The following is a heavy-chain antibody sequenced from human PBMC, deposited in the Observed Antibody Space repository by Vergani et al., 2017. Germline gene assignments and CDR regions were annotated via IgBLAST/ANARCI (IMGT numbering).Heavy chain of an antibody. V-gene: IGHV4-39*07. J-gene: IGHJ3*02. Sequence: QLQLQESDPGLVKPSETLSLTCTVSGGSIRSTFYYWGWIRQPPGKGLEWIGTIYYSGSTYYNPSLKSRVTISVDKSKSQFSLRLTSVTAADTAVYYCARVGLQLWRTFDIWGQGTMVTVSS. D-gene: IGHD5-18*01. CDR1: GGSIRSTFYY. CDR3: ARVGLQLWRTFDI. CDR2: IYYSGST.